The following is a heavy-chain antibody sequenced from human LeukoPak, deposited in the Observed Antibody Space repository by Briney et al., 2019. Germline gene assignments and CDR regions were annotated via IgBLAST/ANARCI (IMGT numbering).Heavy chain of an antibody. V-gene: IGHV3-23*01. D-gene: IGHD6-13*01. J-gene: IGHJ4*02. CDR3: AKDRNNRRQHLLFDY. CDR1: GFTFSSYA. Sequence: PGGSLRLSCAASGFTFSSYAMSWVRQAPGKGLEWVSAISGSGGSTYYADSVKGRFTISRDNSKNTLYLQMNSLRAEDTAVYYCAKDRNNRRQHLLFDYWGQGTLVTVSS. CDR2: ISGSGGST.